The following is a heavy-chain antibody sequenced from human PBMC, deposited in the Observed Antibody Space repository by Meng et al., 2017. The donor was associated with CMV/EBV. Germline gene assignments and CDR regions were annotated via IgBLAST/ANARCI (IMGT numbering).Heavy chain of an antibody. J-gene: IGHJ6*02. D-gene: IGHD2-2*01. CDR3: AKVVQDIVVVPAAMGMDV. Sequence: GGSLRLSCAASGFTFSSYGMHWVRQAPGKGLEWVAFIRYDGSNKYYADSVKGRFTISRDNSKNTLYLQMNSLRAEDTAVYYCAKVVQDIVVVPAAMGMDVWGQGTTVTVSS. CDR1: GFTFSSYG. V-gene: IGHV3-30*02. CDR2: IRYDGSNK.